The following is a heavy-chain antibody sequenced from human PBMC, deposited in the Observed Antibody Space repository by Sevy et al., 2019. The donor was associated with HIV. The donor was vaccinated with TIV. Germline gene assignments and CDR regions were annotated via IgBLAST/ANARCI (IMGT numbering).Heavy chain of an antibody. CDR3: ASHEDWGSSSYFRFDP. V-gene: IGHV4-59*01. CDR1: GGPITHYY. CDR2: IFYTGST. D-gene: IGHD3-16*01. Sequence: KQSQTLSLTCTVSGGPITHYYWSWLRQPPGKGLQWIGNIFYTGSTNYNPSFKSRVTISLDRSKNQFSLKLTSVTAADTAMYYCASHEDWGSSSYFRFDPWGQGTLVTVSS. J-gene: IGHJ5*02.